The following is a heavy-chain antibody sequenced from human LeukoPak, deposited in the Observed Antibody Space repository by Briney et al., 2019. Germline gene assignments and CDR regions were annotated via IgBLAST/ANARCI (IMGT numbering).Heavy chain of an antibody. J-gene: IGHJ5*02. Sequence: SETLSLTCAVYVGSFSGYYWSWIRQPPGKGLEWIGEINHSGSTNYNPSLKSRVTASVDPSKNQVSLKLTSVTAADTAVYYCARVNYYGSGGYYWWFDPWGQGTLVTVSS. CDR3: ARVNYYGSGGYYWWFDP. CDR2: INHSGST. V-gene: IGHV4-34*01. D-gene: IGHD3-22*01. CDR1: VGSFSGYY.